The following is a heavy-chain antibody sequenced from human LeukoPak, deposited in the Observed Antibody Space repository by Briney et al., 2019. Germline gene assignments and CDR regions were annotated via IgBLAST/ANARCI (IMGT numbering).Heavy chain of an antibody. Sequence: PGGSLRLSCAASGFTFSSYSMNWVRQAPGKGLEWVSYISSSSSTIYYADSVKGRFTISRDNAKNSLYLQMNSLRAEDTAVCYCAGKKGQRNFECYRGQGTLITVSS. D-gene: IGHD1-7*01. CDR1: GFTFSSYS. J-gene: IGHJ4*01. CDR3: AGKKGQRNFECY. CDR2: ISSSSSTI. V-gene: IGHV3-48*04.